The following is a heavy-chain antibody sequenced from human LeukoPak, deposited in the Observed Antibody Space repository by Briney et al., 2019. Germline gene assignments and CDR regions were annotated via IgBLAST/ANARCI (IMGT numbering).Heavy chain of an antibody. CDR2: VWSDGTRE. CDR1: GFIFSRYA. J-gene: IGHJ5*02. Sequence: GTSRRLSCAASGFIFSRYAMHWVRQAPGTGLEWVAVVWSDGTREYYIDSVKGRFTISRDNSKNTLYLQMNSLRAEDTAVYSCARGVAENGNPNYFDPWGRGTLVTVSS. D-gene: IGHD6-13*01. CDR3: ARGVAENGNPNYFDP. V-gene: IGHV3-33*01.